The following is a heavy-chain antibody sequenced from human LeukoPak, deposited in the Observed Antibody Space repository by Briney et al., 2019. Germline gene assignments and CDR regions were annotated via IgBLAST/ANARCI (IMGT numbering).Heavy chain of an antibody. Sequence: GGSLRLSCTASGFAFRSHAMHWVRQAPGKGLEWVAFIRYDGSKKFYADSVKGRFTISRDNSKNTLYLQMNSLRAEDTAVYYCARGGSYLSAFDIWGLGTMVTVSS. CDR3: ARGGSYLSAFDI. CDR2: IRYDGSKK. V-gene: IGHV3-30*02. J-gene: IGHJ3*02. D-gene: IGHD1-26*01. CDR1: GFAFRSHA.